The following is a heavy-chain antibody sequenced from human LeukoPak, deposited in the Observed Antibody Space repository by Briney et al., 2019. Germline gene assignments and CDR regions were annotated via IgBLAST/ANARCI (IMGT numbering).Heavy chain of an antibody. CDR3: ASQLEIQLWPTPFDY. CDR2: ISSSSSTI. V-gene: IGHV3-48*01. J-gene: IGHJ4*02. Sequence: PGGSLRLSCAASGFTFSSYSMNWVRQAPGKGLEWVSYISSSSSTIYYADSVKGRFTISRDNAKNSLYLQMNSLRAEDTAVYYCASQLEIQLWPTPFDYWGQGTLVTVSS. D-gene: IGHD5-18*01. CDR1: GFTFSSYS.